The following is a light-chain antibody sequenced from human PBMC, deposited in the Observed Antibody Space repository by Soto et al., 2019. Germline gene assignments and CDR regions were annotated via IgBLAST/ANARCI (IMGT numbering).Light chain of an antibody. CDR1: SSDVGGYNY. CDR3: SSSTSITTWV. V-gene: IGLV2-14*01. CDR2: EVS. J-gene: IGLJ3*02. Sequence: QSVLTQPASMSGSPGQSITISCTGTSSDVGGYNYVSWYQQHPGKAPKLIIYEVSNRPSGVSNRFSGSKSGNTASLTISGLQAEDEADYYCSSSTSITTWVFGGGTKLTVL.